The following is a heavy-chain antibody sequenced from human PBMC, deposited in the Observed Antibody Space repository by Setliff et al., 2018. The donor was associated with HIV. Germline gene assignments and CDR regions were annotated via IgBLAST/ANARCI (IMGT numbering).Heavy chain of an antibody. D-gene: IGHD1-1*01. V-gene: IGHV1-18*01. CDR3: AKGYTWSVVGALDV. J-gene: IGHJ3*01. Sequence: ASVKVSCKASGYIFTNQYITWVRQAPGQGLEWMGWISPHNGNTKYGEKFQARVTMTADTSTTAAYMELRSLTSDDTAMYYCAKGYTWSVVGALDVWGQGTRVTISS. CDR2: ISPHNGNT. CDR1: GYIFTNQY.